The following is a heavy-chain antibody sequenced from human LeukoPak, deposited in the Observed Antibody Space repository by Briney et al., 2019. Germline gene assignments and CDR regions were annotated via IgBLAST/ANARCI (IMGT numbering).Heavy chain of an antibody. V-gene: IGHV5-51*01. CDR3: ARGRYHRSGLFDY. CDR2: IYPGDSET. CDR1: GYSFTSYW. D-gene: IGHD3-22*01. Sequence: GESLQISCQGSGYSFTSYWISWVRHMPGKGLEWMGIIYPGDSETRYSPSFQGQVTISVDKSISTAYLQWSSLKASDTAMYYCARGRYHRSGLFDYWGQGTLATVSS. J-gene: IGHJ4*02.